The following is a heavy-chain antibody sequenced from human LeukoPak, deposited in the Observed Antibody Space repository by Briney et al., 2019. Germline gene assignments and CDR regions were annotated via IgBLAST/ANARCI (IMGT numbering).Heavy chain of an antibody. CDR2: ISSSGSTI. V-gene: IGHV3-48*03. D-gene: IGHD3-9*01. J-gene: IGHJ3*02. CDR1: GFTFSSYE. CDR3: ARGPRSGILTGHDAFDI. Sequence: GGSLRLSXAASGFTFSSYEMNWVCQAPGKGLEWVSYISSSGSTIYYADSVKGRFTISRDNAKNSLYLQMNSLRAEDTAVYYCARGPRSGILTGHDAFDIWGQGTMVTVSS.